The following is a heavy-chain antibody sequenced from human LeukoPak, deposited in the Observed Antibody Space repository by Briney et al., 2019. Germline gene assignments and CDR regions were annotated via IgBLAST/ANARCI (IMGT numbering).Heavy chain of an antibody. CDR1: GFTFSSYW. V-gene: IGHV3-7*01. J-gene: IGHJ4*02. Sequence: PGGSLRLSCAASGFTFSSYWMSWVRQAPGKGLEWVANIKQDGSEKYYVDSVKGRFTISRDDAKNSLYLQMNSLRAEDTAVYYCARDPSPAALPFDYWGQGTLVTVSS. CDR3: ARDPSPAALPFDY. D-gene: IGHD2-2*01. CDR2: IKQDGSEK.